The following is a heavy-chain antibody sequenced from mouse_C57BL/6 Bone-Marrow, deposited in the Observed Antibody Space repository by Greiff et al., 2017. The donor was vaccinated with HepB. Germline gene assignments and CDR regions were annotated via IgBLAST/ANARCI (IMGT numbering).Heavy chain of an antibody. V-gene: IGHV1-7*01. CDR2: INPSTGYI. J-gene: IGHJ4*01. CDR3: ARDRHYSMDY. Sequence: QVQLQQSGAELPKPGASVKMSCKASGYTITTYWMHWVRQRPGQGLEWIGKINPSTGYIEHNQKFKDKATLTADKSSSTAYMQLSSLTSEDSAVYYCARDRHYSMDYWGQGTSVTVSS. CDR1: GYTITTYW. D-gene: IGHD2-14*01.